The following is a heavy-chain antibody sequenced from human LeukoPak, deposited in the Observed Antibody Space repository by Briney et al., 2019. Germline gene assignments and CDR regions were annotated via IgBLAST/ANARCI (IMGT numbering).Heavy chain of an antibody. D-gene: IGHD5-18*01. CDR3: ARARGYNHGPQDYYFDY. V-gene: IGHV3-48*02. CDR1: GFTFSSYG. Sequence: GGSLRLSCAASGFTFSSYGMGWVRQTPGKGLEWVSYIRSSSSTMYCADSVKGRFTISRDNAKSSLYLQMSSLRDEDTAVYYCARARGYNHGPQDYYFDYWGQGTLVTVSS. J-gene: IGHJ4*02. CDR2: IRSSSSTM.